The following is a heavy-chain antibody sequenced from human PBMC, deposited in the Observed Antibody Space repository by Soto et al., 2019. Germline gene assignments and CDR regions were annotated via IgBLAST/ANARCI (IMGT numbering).Heavy chain of an antibody. J-gene: IGHJ4*02. D-gene: IGHD2-21*02. CDR1: GFTFSDHY. CDR3: ARERVVVTAHYFDY. Sequence: GGSLRLSCAASGFTFSDHYMDWVRQAPGKGLEWVGRTRNKANSYTTEYAASVKGRFTISRDESKNSLYLQMNSLKTEDTAVYYCARERVVVTAHYFDYWGQGTLVTVSS. CDR2: TRNKANSYTT. V-gene: IGHV3-72*01.